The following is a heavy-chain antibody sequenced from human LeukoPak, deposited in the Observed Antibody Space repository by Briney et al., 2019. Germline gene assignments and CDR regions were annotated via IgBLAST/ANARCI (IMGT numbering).Heavy chain of an antibody. J-gene: IGHJ3*02. V-gene: IGHV4-59*01. CDR3: ARESPYYYDSTMRAFDI. CDR1: GGSLSSYY. D-gene: IGHD3-22*01. CDR2: IYYSGST. Sequence: PSETLSLTCTVSGGSLSSYYWSWIRQPPGKGLEWVGFIYYSGSTNYNASHKSRVTISVDTSKNQFSLKLSSVTAADTAVYYCARESPYYYDSTMRAFDIWGQGTMVTVSS.